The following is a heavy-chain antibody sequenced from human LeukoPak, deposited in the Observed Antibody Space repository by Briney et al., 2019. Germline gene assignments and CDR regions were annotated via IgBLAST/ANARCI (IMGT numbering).Heavy chain of an antibody. D-gene: IGHD6-6*01. CDR3: AKDPYYSSSSPFFDY. V-gene: IGHV3-9*01. CDR2: ISWNSGNI. Sequence: GRSLRLSCAASGFTFDDYAMHWVRHAPGKGLEWVSGISWNSGNIEYADSVKGRFTISRDNAKKSLFLQMNSLRAEDTALYYCAKDPYYSSSSPFFDYWGQGTLVTVSS. CDR1: GFTFDDYA. J-gene: IGHJ4*02.